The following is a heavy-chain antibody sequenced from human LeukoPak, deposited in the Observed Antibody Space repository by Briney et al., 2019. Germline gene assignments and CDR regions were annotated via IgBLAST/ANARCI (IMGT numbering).Heavy chain of an antibody. CDR1: GYKFTNYW. Sequence: GESLKISCKGSGYKFTNYWISWVRQMPGKGLEWMGRIDPSDSYTNYGPSFQGHVTMSADKSISTAYLQWSSLKAPDTAMYYRARHVDNSGDYWGQGTLVTVSS. CDR3: ARHVDNSGDY. D-gene: IGHD5-12*01. J-gene: IGHJ4*02. V-gene: IGHV5-10-1*01. CDR2: IDPSDSYT.